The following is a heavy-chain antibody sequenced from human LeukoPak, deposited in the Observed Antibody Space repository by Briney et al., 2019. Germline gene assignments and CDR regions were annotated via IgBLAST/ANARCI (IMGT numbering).Heavy chain of an antibody. V-gene: IGHV3-33*08. CDR2: IWYDGNNQ. D-gene: IGHD3-22*01. J-gene: IGHJ4*02. CDR3: ASFYDSSGYYRFDY. Sequence: PGRSLRLSCAASGFTFSSYAMHWVRQAPGKGLEWVALIWYDGNNQYYADSVKGRFTISRDISKNTVYLQMNGLRAEDTAVYYCASFYDSSGYYRFDYWGQGTLVTVSS. CDR1: GFTFSSYA.